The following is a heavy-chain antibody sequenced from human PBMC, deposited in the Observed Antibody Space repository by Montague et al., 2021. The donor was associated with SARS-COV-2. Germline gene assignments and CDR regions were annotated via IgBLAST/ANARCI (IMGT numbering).Heavy chain of an antibody. CDR2: ISSSSSSI. V-gene: IGHV3-48*04. CDR3: VGGGSGSGGKCNCGARY. CDR1: GFTFSSYT. D-gene: IGHD2-15*01. Sequence: SLRLSCAASGFTFSSYTMNWVRQSPGMGLEWVAYISSSSSSIYYSDSMXGRFTISRDNAKNSLYLQMNSLRVEDTAVYYCVGGGSGSGGKCNCGARYWGQGTLVTVSS. J-gene: IGHJ4*02.